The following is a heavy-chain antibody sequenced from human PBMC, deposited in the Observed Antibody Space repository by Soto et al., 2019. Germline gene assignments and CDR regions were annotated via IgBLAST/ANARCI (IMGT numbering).Heavy chain of an antibody. CDR2: ISYDGSNK. CDR1: GFTFSRYG. D-gene: IGHD3-10*01. Sequence: GGSLRLSCAASGFTFSRYGMHWVRQAPGKGLEWVAVISYDGSNKYYPDSVRGRFTISRDNSKNTLYLQMDSLRAEDTAVYYCAKGSLNYYGSGGSFDHWGQGILVTVSS. V-gene: IGHV3-30*18. CDR3: AKGSLNYYGSGGSFDH. J-gene: IGHJ4*02.